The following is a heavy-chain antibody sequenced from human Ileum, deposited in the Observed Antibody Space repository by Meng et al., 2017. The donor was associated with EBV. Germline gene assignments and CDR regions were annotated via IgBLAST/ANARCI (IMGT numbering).Heavy chain of an antibody. D-gene: IGHD1-7*01. CDR1: GDSISSYIW. CDR2: VYHRGDT. J-gene: IGHJ4*02. CDR3: GRDQGRELINH. Sequence: QVSLQDSGPGLVKPSGTLSLTCTVSGDSISSYIWWSWVRQPPGKGLEWIGEVYHRGDTNYNPSLKSRVDISVDKSKNQFYLSLFSVTAADTAVYYCGRDQGRELINHWGQGTLVTVSS. V-gene: IGHV4-4*02.